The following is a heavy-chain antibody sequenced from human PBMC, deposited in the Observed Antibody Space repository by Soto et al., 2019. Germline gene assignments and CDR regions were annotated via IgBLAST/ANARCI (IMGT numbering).Heavy chain of an antibody. CDR3: ARGHEYGGTYFGY. CDR1: GFTFSSYA. CDR2: ISYDGSNK. D-gene: IGHD2-15*01. V-gene: IGHV3-30-3*01. J-gene: IGHJ4*02. Sequence: QVQLVESGGGVVQPGRSLRLSCAASGFTFSSYAMHWVRQAPGKGLEWVAVISYDGSNKYYADSVKGRFTISRDNSKYTLYVQMNSPRVADRAVYYCARGHEYGGTYFGYWGQGTLVTVSS.